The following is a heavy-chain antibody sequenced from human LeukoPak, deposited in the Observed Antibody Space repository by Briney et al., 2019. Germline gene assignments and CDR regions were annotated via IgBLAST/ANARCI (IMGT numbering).Heavy chain of an antibody. CDR3: AREILGGFNPGAY. CDR2: IHRSGSP. D-gene: IGHD1-14*01. Sequence: KPSETLSLTCTVSLDSTTSNFWSWVRQPPGKRLEWIGEIHRSGSPNYNPSLQSRVTISIDRSRNQIVLELSSVTAADTAVYYCAREILGGFNPGAYWGQGILVTVSS. V-gene: IGHV4-4*02. CDR1: LDSTTSNF. J-gene: IGHJ4*02.